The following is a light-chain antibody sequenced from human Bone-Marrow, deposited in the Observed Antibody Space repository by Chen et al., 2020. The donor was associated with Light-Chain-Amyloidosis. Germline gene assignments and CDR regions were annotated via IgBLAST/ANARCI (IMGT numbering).Light chain of an antibody. CDR1: ALPKKY. V-gene: IGLV3-10*01. CDR3: YSTDSSGNLLV. CDR2: EDS. Sequence: SYELTQPPPVSVSPGQTARITRSGDALPKKYAYWYQQKSGQAPVLVIYEDSKRPSGIPERFSGSSSGTMATLTISGAQVEDEADYYCYSTDSSGNLLVFGGGTKLTVL. J-gene: IGLJ2*01.